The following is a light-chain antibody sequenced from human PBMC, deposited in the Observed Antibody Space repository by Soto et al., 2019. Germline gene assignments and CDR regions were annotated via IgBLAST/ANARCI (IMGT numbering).Light chain of an antibody. Sequence: QSVLTQPASVSGSPGQSITISCTGTSSDVGASNFVSWYQQHPNKAPKLLIYEVSKRPSGVPDRFSGSKSGNTASLTVSGLQAEDEADYYCSSHAGSNNYVFGTGTKLTVL. V-gene: IGLV2-8*01. CDR3: SSHAGSNNYV. CDR1: SSDVGASNF. J-gene: IGLJ1*01. CDR2: EVS.